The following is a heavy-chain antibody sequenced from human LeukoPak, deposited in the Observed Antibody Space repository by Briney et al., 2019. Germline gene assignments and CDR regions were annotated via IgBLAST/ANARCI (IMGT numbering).Heavy chain of an antibody. CDR2: ISYDGSNK. CDR1: GFTFSSYA. V-gene: IGHV3-30-3*01. Sequence: GGSLRLSCAASGFTFSSYAMPWVRQAPGKGLEWVAVISYDGSNKYYADSVEGRFTISRDNSKNTLYLQMNSLRAEDTAVYYCAKDVYDSNGYSHFQHWGQGTLVTVSS. J-gene: IGHJ1*01. D-gene: IGHD3-22*01. CDR3: AKDVYDSNGYSHFQH.